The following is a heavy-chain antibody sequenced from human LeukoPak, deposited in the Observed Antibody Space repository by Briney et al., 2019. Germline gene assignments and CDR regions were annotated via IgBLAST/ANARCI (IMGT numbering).Heavy chain of an antibody. CDR2: IYTSGST. CDR1: GGSISSGDYY. Sequence: SQTLSLTCTVSGGSISSGDYYWSWIRQPAGKGLEWIGRIYTSGSTNYNPSLKSRVTISVDTSKNQFSLKLSSVTAADTAVYYCATQSATYYYYYMDVWGKGTTVTVSS. V-gene: IGHV4-61*02. CDR3: ATQSATYYYYYMDV. J-gene: IGHJ6*03. D-gene: IGHD2-15*01.